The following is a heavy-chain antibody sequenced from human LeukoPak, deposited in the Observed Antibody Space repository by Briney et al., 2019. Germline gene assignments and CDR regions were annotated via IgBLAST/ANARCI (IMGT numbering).Heavy chain of an antibody. V-gene: IGHV1-58*02. CDR1: GFTFTSSA. CDR3: AAMLFVGTKAGGSAFDI. CDR2: IVVGSGNT. J-gene: IGHJ3*02. D-gene: IGHD2-8*01. Sequence: SVKVSCKASGFTFTSSAMQWVRQARGQRLEWIGWIVVGSGNTNYAQKFQERVTITRDMSTSTAYMELSSLRSEDTAVYYCAAMLFVGTKAGGSAFDIWGQGTMVTVSS.